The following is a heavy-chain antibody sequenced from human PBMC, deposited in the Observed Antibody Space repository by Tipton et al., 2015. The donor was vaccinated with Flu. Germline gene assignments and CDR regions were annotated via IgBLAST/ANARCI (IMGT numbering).Heavy chain of an antibody. CDR1: GFSFDDYV. V-gene: IGHV3-20*04. J-gene: IGHJ6*02. CDR2: INWNGGRT. Sequence: SLRLSCVGSGFSFDDYVMSWVRQVPGKGLEWVSGINWNGGRTNYADSVKGRFTISRDNSKNTLYLQMNSLRAEDTAVYYCGTYCGGDCYRAPIYYYGLDVWGQGTTVTASS. D-gene: IGHD2-21*02. CDR3: GTYCGGDCYRAPIYYYGLDV.